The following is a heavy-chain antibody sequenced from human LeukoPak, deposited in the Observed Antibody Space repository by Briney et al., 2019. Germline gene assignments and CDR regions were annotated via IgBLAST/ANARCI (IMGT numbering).Heavy chain of an antibody. Sequence: PGGSLRLSCVASGFTFGKYWMSWVRQAPGKGLEWVANIKLDGSEKNYVDSVKGRFTISRDNTKNSLYLQMNSLRAEDTAVYYCAKDSMQQWLVYYFDYWGQGTLVTVSS. V-gene: IGHV3-7*01. J-gene: IGHJ4*02. CDR3: AKDSMQQWLVYYFDY. CDR2: IKLDGSEK. CDR1: GFTFGKYW. D-gene: IGHD6-19*01.